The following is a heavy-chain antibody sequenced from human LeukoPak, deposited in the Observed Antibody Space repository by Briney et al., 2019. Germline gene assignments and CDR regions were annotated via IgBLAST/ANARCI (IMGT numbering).Heavy chain of an antibody. D-gene: IGHD3-10*01. CDR2: IKQDGSEK. CDR1: GFTFSSRDW. Sequence: GGSLRLSCVASGFTFSSRDWMTWVRQAPGKGLEWVANIKQDGSEKNYVDSVKGRSTISRDNSKNTLYLQVNSLRIEDTAVYYCAKDFRVAEELWFGELWNAFDIWGQGIRVAVSS. V-gene: IGHV3-7*01. CDR3: AKDFRVAEELWFGELWNAFDI. J-gene: IGHJ3*02.